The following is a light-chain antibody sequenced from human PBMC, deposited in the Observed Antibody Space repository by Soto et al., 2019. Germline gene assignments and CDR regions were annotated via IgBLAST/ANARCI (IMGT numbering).Light chain of an antibody. J-gene: IGKJ1*01. CDR1: QSISSIY. CDR2: GAS. Sequence: VLTQSPGTLSLSPGERATLSCSASQSISSIYLAWYQQKPGQTPRLLIYGASTRATGIPDRFSGSGSGTDFTLTISRLEPEDFAVYYCQQYGSSPGTFGQGTKVEIK. CDR3: QQYGSSPGT. V-gene: IGKV3-20*01.